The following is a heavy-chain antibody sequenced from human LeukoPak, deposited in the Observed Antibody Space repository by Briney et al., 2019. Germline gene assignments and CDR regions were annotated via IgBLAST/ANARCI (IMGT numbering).Heavy chain of an antibody. Sequence: GGSLRLSCAASGFTFSSYAMSWVRQAPGKGLEWVSAISGSGGSTYYADSVKGRFTISRDNSKNTLYLQMNSLRAEDTAVYYCARETPHYYYDSSGSFDYWGQGTLVTVSS. V-gene: IGHV3-23*01. CDR2: ISGSGGST. CDR3: ARETPHYYYDSSGSFDY. CDR1: GFTFSSYA. J-gene: IGHJ4*02. D-gene: IGHD3-22*01.